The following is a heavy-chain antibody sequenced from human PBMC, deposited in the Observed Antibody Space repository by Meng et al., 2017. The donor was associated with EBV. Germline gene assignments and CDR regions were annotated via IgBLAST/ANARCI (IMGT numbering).Heavy chain of an antibody. V-gene: IGHV1-3*01. CDR3: VRGPPVEVPGPGDY. Sequence: QVKVVRPGGGTKNAGPSENISFNGTGYACHIMIGHWCRQSLGQRLGWVVWWNGCVGYTKNTYKIQGSVTSASNTAATTGYMVLSRLRSEDTAEYYCVRGPPVEVPGPGDYWGQGTLVTVSS. CDR1: GYACHIM. D-gene: IGHD2-21*01. J-gene: IGHJ4*02. CDR2: WNGCVGYT.